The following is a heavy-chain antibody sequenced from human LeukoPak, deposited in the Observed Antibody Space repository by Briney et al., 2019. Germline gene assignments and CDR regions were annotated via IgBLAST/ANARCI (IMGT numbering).Heavy chain of an antibody. D-gene: IGHD2-2*01. J-gene: IGHJ4*02. CDR1: GFTFSSCA. V-gene: IGHV3-23*01. Sequence: GGSLRLSCAASGFTFSSCAMSWDRQAPGKGLEWVSAISGSGGRPYYADSVKGRFTISRDNSKNTLYLQMNSLRAEDTAVYYCARHPEPGYCSSTSCHESYFDYWGQGTLVTVSS. CDR3: ARHPEPGYCSSTSCHESYFDY. CDR2: ISGSGGRP.